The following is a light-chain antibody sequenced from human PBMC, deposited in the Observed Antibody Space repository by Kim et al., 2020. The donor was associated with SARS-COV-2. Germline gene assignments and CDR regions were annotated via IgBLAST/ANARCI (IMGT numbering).Light chain of an antibody. CDR2: DTG. CDR1: TGAVTSDHF. Sequence: PGRKVTLTCDSSTGAVTSDHFPYWFQQKPGQAPRTLIYDTGNRHSWTPARFSGSLLGGKAALTLSAEQAEDEADYYCLLSYSDSRVFGGGTQLTVL. CDR3: LLSYSDSRV. V-gene: IGLV7-46*01. J-gene: IGLJ2*01.